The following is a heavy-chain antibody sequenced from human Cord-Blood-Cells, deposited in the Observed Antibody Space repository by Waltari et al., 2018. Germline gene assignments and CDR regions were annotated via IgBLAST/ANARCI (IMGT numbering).Heavy chain of an antibody. CDR1: GYPFNGYY. J-gene: IGHJ4*02. Sequence: QVQLVPSGAEVKKPGASVKVSCKASGYPFNGYYMPWVRQATGQRHEVMGRINPSSSGTNYAPKVQGRGTMTRNTSIRTAYMELGMLRSDDASVYDCARDLDYYDSRGDVDYWGQGTLVTVSS. V-gene: IGHV1-2*06. CDR2: INPSSSGT. CDR3: ARDLDYYDSRGDVDY. D-gene: IGHD3-22*01.